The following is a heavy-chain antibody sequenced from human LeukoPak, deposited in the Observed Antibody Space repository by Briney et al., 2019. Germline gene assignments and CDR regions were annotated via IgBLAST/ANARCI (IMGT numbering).Heavy chain of an antibody. D-gene: IGHD3-3*01. J-gene: IGHJ6*02. Sequence: KASETLSLTCAVYGGSFSGYYWSWVRQPPGKGLEWIGEIDHSGSTNYNPSLKSRVTISVDTSKNQFSLKLSSVTAADTAVYYCASLWSGYSYYYYGMDVWGQGTTVTVSS. CDR2: IDHSGST. CDR3: ASLWSGYSYYYYGMDV. CDR1: GGSFSGYY. V-gene: IGHV4-34*01.